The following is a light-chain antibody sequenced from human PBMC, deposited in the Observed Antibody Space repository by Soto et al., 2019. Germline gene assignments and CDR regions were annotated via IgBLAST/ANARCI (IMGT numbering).Light chain of an antibody. V-gene: IGKV1-39*01. CDR2: AAS. CDR3: QPCNSRPLT. CDR1: QSISGY. Sequence: IPMTQSPSSLSASEGERATIPCRASQSISGYLNWYQQKPGQAPKLLIYAASSLQSGVPTRFSGSRSGTDFTLTINSLQSEDSAAYYCQPCNSRPLTFGRGTKVDI. J-gene: IGKJ1*01.